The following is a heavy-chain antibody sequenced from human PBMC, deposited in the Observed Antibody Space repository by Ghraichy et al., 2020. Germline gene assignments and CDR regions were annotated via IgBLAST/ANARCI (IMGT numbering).Heavy chain of an antibody. CDR2: IFSNDEK. Sequence: SGPTLVKPTETLTLTCTVSGFSLSNARMGVSWIRQPPGKALEWLAHIFSNDEKSYSTSLKSRLTISKDTSKSQVVLTMTNMDPVDTATYYCARKTYYDFWSGYYIFDYWGQGTLVTVSS. D-gene: IGHD3-3*01. J-gene: IGHJ4*02. CDR3: ARKTYYDFWSGYYIFDY. V-gene: IGHV2-26*01. CDR1: GFSLSNARMG.